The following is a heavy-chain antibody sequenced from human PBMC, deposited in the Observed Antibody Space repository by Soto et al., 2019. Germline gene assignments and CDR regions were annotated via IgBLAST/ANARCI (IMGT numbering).Heavy chain of an antibody. Sequence: VQLVESGGGLVQPGGSLRLSCAASGFIFSSYWMSWVRQAPGKGLEWVANIKQDGSEKYYVDSVKGRFTISRDNAKNSLYLQMNSLRAEDTAVYYCAREPNYFDYWGQGTLVTVSS. V-gene: IGHV3-7*01. CDR1: GFIFSSYW. J-gene: IGHJ4*02. CDR3: AREPNYFDY. CDR2: IKQDGSEK.